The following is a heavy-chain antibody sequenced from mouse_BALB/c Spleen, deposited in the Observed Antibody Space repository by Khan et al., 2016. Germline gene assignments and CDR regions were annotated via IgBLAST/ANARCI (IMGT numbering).Heavy chain of an antibody. Sequence: EVKLLESGPGLVKPSQSLSLTCTVTGYSITSDYAWNWIRQFPGNKLEWMGYISYSGSTSYNPSLKSRISITRDTSKNQFFLQLNSVTTEDTATYYCAPYGNYRYFDYWGQGTTLTVSS. CDR3: APYGNYRYFDY. CDR1: GYSITSDYA. D-gene: IGHD2-1*01. J-gene: IGHJ2*01. CDR2: ISYSGST. V-gene: IGHV3-2*02.